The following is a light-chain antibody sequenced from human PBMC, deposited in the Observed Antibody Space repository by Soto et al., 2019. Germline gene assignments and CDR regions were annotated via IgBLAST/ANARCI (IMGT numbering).Light chain of an antibody. V-gene: IGKV3-15*01. Sequence: EIVMTQSPATLSVSPGEGATLSCRASQSVTSNLARYQQKPGQAPRLLIYGASSRATGIPARFSGSGSGTEFTLSISSLQSEEFAVYYCQQYNNWPLTFGPGTKVEIK. CDR3: QQYNNWPLT. J-gene: IGKJ1*01. CDR1: QSVTSN. CDR2: GAS.